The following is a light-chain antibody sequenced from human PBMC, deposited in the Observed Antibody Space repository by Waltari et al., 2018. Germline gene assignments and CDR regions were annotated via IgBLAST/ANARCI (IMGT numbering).Light chain of an antibody. CDR2: VNSDGSH. V-gene: IGLV4-69*01. Sequence: QLVLTPSPSASASLGASVKPTSTLSRGHSSNAPAWLQQRPEKGPRYLMKVNSDGSHTKGDEIPDRFSGSSSGAERYLTISSLQSEDEADYFCQTGGHGTWVFGGGTKLTVL. J-gene: IGLJ3*02. CDR1: RGHSSNA. CDR3: QTGGHGTWV.